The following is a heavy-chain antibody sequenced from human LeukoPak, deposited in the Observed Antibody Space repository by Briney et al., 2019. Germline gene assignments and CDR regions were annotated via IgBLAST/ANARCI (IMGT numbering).Heavy chain of an antibody. CDR3: ARGVDTAMVIDY. D-gene: IGHD5-18*01. CDR1: GFTFSSYW. V-gene: IGHV3-53*01. Sequence: PGGSLRLSCAASGFTFSSYWMHWVRQAPGKGLEWVSVIYSGGSTYYADSVKGRFTISRDNSKNTLYLQMNSLRAEDTAVYYCARGVDTAMVIDYWGQGTLVTVSS. CDR2: IYSGGST. J-gene: IGHJ4*02.